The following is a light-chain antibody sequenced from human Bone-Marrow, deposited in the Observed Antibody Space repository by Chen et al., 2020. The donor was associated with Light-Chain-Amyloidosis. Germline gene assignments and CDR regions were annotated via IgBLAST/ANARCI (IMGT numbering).Light chain of an antibody. CDR1: NIGSTS. Sequence: SYVLTQPSSVSVAPGQTATIACGGNNIGSTSVHWYQQTPGQAPLLVVYDEGDRPSGIPERLSGSNSGNTATLTISRVEAGDEADYYCQVWDRSSDRPVFGGGTKLTVL. CDR2: DEG. CDR3: QVWDRSSDRPV. J-gene: IGLJ3*02. V-gene: IGLV3-21*02.